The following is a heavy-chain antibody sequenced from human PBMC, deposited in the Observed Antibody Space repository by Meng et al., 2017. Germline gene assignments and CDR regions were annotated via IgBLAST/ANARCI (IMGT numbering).Heavy chain of an antibody. J-gene: IGHJ4*02. CDR3: ARDDYGDYFDY. D-gene: IGHD4-17*01. CDR2: INPNSGGT. Sequence: QVQAVQFGEEGKKPGAAVKVSGKASGYTFTGYYMHWVRQAPGQGLEWMGRINPNSGGTNYAQKFQGRVTMTRDTSISTAYMELSRLRSDDTAVYYCARDDYGDYFDYWGQGTLVTVSS. CDR1: GYTFTGYY. V-gene: IGHV1-2*06.